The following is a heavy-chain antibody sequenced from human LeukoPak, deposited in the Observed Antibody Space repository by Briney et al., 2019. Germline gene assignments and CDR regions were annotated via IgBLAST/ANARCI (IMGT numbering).Heavy chain of an antibody. J-gene: IGHJ5*02. Sequence: GGSLRLSCVASGFIFSDYSMDWVRQAPGKGLEWVSSISSSSAYIFYSDTVKGRFTISRDNAQSSLYLQMNSLRAEDTAVYYCARDGVEFYNWFDPWGQGTLVTVSS. D-gene: IGHD2-21*01. CDR2: ISSSSAYI. CDR1: GFIFSDYS. V-gene: IGHV3-21*06. CDR3: ARDGVEFYNWFDP.